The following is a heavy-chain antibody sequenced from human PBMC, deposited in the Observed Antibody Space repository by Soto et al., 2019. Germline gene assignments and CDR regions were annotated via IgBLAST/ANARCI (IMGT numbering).Heavy chain of an antibody. J-gene: IGHJ5*02. V-gene: IGHV4-30-2*01. CDR1: GGSISSGGYS. CDR2: IYHSGST. Sequence: SETLSLTCNVSGGSISSGGYSWSRIRQPPGKGLEWIGYIYHSGSTYYNPSLKSRVTISVDRSKNQFSLRLSSVTAADTAVYYCARLIVVVPSGYLDPWGQGALVTVSS. D-gene: IGHD2-2*01. CDR3: ARLIVVVPSGYLDP.